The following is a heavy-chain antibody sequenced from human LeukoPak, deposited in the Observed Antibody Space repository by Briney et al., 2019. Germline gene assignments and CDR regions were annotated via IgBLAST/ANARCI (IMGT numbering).Heavy chain of an antibody. J-gene: IGHJ6*03. V-gene: IGHV4-59*01. D-gene: IGHD2-2*01. CDR2: IYYSGST. CDR3: ARDRQDIVVVPAAPYYYYYYMDV. Sequence: SETLSLTCTVSGGSISSYYWSWIRQPPGKGLEWIGYIYYSGSTNYNPSLKSRVTISVDTSKNQFSLKLSSVTAADTAAYYCARDRQDIVVVPAAPYYYYYYMDVWGKGTTVTVSS. CDR1: GGSISSYY.